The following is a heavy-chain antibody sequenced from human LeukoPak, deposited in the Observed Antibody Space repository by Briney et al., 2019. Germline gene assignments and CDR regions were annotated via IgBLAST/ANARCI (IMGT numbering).Heavy chain of an antibody. J-gene: IGHJ4*02. CDR1: GDSVSSNSAA. CDR3: ARLAPGGSSSSGSFDS. D-gene: IGHD6-6*01. Sequence: SQTLSLTCAISGDSVSSNSAAWNWIRQSPSRGLEWLGRTYYRSKWYNHYAVSVKSRITINPDTSKNQFSLQLNSVTPEDTAVYYCARLAPGGSSSSGSFDSWGQGTLVTVSS. CDR2: TYYRSKWYN. V-gene: IGHV6-1*01.